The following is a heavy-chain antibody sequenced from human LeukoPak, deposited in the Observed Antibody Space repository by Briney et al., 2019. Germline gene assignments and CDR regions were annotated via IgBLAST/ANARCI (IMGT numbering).Heavy chain of an antibody. CDR2: ISAYNGNT. CDR3: ARDRERYRNYYYSMDV. J-gene: IGHJ6*03. D-gene: IGHD2-15*01. V-gene: IGHV1-18*01. CDR1: GYTFTSYG. Sequence: GASVKVSCKASGYTFTSYGISWVRQAPGQGLEWMGWISAYNGNTNYAQKLQGRVTMTTDTSTSTAYMELRSLRSDDTAVYYCARDRERYRNYYYSMDVWGKGTTVTVSS.